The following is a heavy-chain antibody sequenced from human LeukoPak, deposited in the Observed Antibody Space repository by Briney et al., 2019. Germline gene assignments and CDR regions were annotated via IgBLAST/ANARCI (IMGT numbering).Heavy chain of an antibody. J-gene: IGHJ4*02. V-gene: IGHV3-7*01. CDR3: KSGGAAPGSFDN. CDR2: IKYDGHEE. Sequence: PGGSLRLSCAASGFTFSSYGMHWVRQAPGKGLEWVANIKYDGHEEYYVDSVKGRFTISRDNAKNSLYLQLNSLRVEDTAVYYCKSGGAAPGSFDNWGQGTLVTVSS. D-gene: IGHD6-13*01. CDR1: GFTFSSYG.